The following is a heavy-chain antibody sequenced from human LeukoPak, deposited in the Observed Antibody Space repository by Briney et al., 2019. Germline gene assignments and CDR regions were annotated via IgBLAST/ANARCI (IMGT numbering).Heavy chain of an antibody. CDR3: ARERDWNDVYGY. CDR2: INPNSGGT. CDR1: GYTFTGYY. D-gene: IGHD1-1*01. J-gene: IGHJ4*02. Sequence: GASVTVSCKASGYTFTGYYMHWVRQAPGQGLEWMGWINPNSGGTNYAQKCQGSVTMTRDTPISTAYMELSRLRSDDTAVYYCARERDWNDVYGYWGQGTLVTVSS. V-gene: IGHV1-2*02.